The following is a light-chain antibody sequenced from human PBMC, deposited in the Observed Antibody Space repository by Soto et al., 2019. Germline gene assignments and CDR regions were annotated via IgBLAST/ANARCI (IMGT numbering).Light chain of an antibody. CDR1: QGVGSN. Sequence: ETVMTQSPATLSVSPGERATLSCRASQGVGSNLAWYQQRPGQAPRLLIFGSSTRGTGIPDRFSGSGFGAEFTLTISSLQSEDSAVYYCQQYDDWPRTFGQGTKVEIK. CDR3: QQYDDWPRT. J-gene: IGKJ1*01. CDR2: GSS. V-gene: IGKV3-15*01.